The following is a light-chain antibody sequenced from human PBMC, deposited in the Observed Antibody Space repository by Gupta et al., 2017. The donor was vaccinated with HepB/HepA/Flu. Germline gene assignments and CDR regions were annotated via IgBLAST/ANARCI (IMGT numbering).Light chain of an antibody. J-gene: IGLJ1*01. CDR3: QAWKSTTAV. V-gene: IGLV3-1*01. CDR2: QDN. Sequence: SYELTQPPSVSVSPGQTASITCSGDKLWDKYASWYQQRPGQSVVLCIYQDNKRPSGIPERFYGSNSATKANMSISGTQAVEDSYDYCQAWKSTTAVFGTGTKLTVL. CDR1: KLWDKY.